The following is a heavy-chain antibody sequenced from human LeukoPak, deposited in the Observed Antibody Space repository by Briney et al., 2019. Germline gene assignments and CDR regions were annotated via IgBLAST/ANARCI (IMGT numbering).Heavy chain of an antibody. V-gene: IGHV3-11*01. J-gene: IGHJ4*02. Sequence: GGSLRLSCAASGFTFSDYYMSWIRQAPGKGLEWVSYISNSGSTIYYADSVKGRFTISRDNAKNSLYLQMDSPRGEDTAVYYCAKIRLGELSSIDYWGQGTLVTVSS. CDR3: AKIRLGELSSIDY. D-gene: IGHD3-16*02. CDR2: ISNSGSTI. CDR1: GFTFSDYY.